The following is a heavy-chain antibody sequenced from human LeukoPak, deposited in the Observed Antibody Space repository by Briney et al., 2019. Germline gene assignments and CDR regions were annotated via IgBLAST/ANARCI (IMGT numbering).Heavy chain of an antibody. D-gene: IGHD1-26*01. CDR3: AKSPGTYSYYSYLDA. CDR1: GFTVSNNY. Sequence: GGSLRLSCAATGFTVSNNYMCWVRQAPGTGLEWVSVIYTAGTTYYADYVKGRFTISRDNSRNTMHLQMNSMRAEDTAVYYCAKSPGTYSYYSYLDAWVQGTTVTVSS. J-gene: IGHJ6*02. V-gene: IGHV3-66*01. CDR2: IYTAGTT.